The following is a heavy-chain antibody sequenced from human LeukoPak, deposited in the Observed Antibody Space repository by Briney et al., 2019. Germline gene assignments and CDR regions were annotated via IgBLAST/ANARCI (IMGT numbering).Heavy chain of an antibody. CDR3: ARVRWNSGGRHNWFDP. V-gene: IGHV4-59*01. J-gene: IGHJ5*02. CDR1: GGSISSYY. D-gene: IGHD2-15*01. Sequence: SETLSLTCTVSGGSISSYYWSWIRQPPGKGLEWIGYIYYSGSTNYNPSLKSRVTISVDTSKNQFSLKLSSVTAADTAVYYCARVRWNSGGRHNWFDPWGQGTLVTVSS. CDR2: IYYSGST.